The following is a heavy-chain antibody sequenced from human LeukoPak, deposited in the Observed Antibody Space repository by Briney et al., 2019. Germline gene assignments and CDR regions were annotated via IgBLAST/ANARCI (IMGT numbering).Heavy chain of an antibody. CDR2: IRYDGSNK. CDR3: ARGRYNYGYIYDY. V-gene: IGHV3-30*02. J-gene: IGHJ4*02. D-gene: IGHD5-18*01. CDR1: GFTFSSYG. Sequence: PGGSLRLSCAASGFTFSSYGMHWVRQAPGKGLEWVAFIRYDGSNKYYADSVKGRFTISRDNAKNSLYLQMNSLRAEDTAVYYCARGRYNYGYIYDYWGQGTLVTVSS.